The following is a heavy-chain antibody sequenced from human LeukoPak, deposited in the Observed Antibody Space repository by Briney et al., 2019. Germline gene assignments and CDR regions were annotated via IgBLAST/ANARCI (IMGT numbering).Heavy chain of an antibody. Sequence: GGSLRLSCAASGFIFSNYAIHWVRQAPGKGLEWVALISYDGSNKYYADSVKGRFTISRDNAKNSLYLQMNSLRAEDTAVYYCARDYSSSSLNNWGQGTLVTVSS. V-gene: IGHV3-30*04. J-gene: IGHJ4*02. CDR3: ARDYSSSSLNN. CDR2: ISYDGSNK. D-gene: IGHD6-6*01. CDR1: GFIFSNYA.